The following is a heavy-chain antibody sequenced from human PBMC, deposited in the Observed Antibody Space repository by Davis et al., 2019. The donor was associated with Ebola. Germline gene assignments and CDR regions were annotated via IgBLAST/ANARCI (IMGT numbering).Heavy chain of an antibody. V-gene: IGHV4-4*07. J-gene: IGHJ4*02. CDR2: IYTSGRT. CDR1: GESISSHY. CDR3: VRDGCPGGSCYCGDY. Sequence: PSETLSLPCTVSGESISSHYCSWIRQPAGKGLEWIGRIYTSGRTNYNPSLKSRVTMSVDTSNNQFSLRLSSVTAADTAVYYCVRDGCPGGSCYCGDYWGQGTLVTVSS. D-gene: IGHD2-15*01.